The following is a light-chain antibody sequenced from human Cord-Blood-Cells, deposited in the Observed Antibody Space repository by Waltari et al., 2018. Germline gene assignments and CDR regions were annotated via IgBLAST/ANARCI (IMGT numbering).Light chain of an antibody. CDR1: SSDAGGYNY. CDR3: SSYTSSSTVV. V-gene: IGLV2-14*01. J-gene: IGLJ2*01. Sequence: QSALTQPTSVSGSPGQSITISCTGTSSDAGGYNYVSWYQQHPGKAPKLMIYDVSNRPSGVSNRFSGSKSGNTDSLTISGLQAEDEADYYCSSYTSSSTVVFGGGTKLTVL. CDR2: DVS.